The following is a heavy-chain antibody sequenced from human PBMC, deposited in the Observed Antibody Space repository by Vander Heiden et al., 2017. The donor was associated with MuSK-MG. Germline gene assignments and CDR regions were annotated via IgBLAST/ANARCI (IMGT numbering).Heavy chain of an antibody. Sequence: EVQLLESGGGWVQPGGSLRLSCAASGFTLSSYAMSWVRQAPGKGLEWVSAISGSGGSTYYADSVKGRFTISRDNSKNTLYLQMNSLRAEDTAVYYCAKDEGNRMATIQLDYWGQGTLVTVSS. V-gene: IGHV3-23*01. D-gene: IGHD5-12*01. CDR1: GFTLSSYA. J-gene: IGHJ4*02. CDR2: ISGSGGST. CDR3: AKDEGNRMATIQLDY.